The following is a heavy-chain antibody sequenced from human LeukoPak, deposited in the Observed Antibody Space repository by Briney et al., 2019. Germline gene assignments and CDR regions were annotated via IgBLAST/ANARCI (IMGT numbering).Heavy chain of an antibody. Sequence: SVKVSCKASGGTFSSYAISWVRQAPGQGLEWMGGIIPIFGTANYAQKFQGRVTITADESTSTAYMELSSLRSEDTAVYYCASDCRSGYKVRQYWGQGTLVTVSS. CDR3: ASDCRSGYKVRQY. V-gene: IGHV1-69*01. J-gene: IGHJ4*02. CDR2: IIPIFGTA. D-gene: IGHD6-13*01. CDR1: GGTFSSYA.